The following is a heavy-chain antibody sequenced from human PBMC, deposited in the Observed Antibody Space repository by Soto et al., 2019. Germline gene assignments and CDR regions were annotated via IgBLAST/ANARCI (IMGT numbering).Heavy chain of an antibody. CDR1: GYTFTSYY. D-gene: IGHD3-10*01. V-gene: IGHV1-46*01. CDR3: ARAGVLLWFGELPSNNWFEP. Sequence: ASVKVSCKASGYTFTSYYMHWVRQAPGQGLEWMGIINPSGGSTSYAQKFQGRVTMTRDTSTSTVYMELSSLRSEDTAVYYCARAGVLLWFGELPSNNWFEPWGQGTLVTVSS. J-gene: IGHJ5*02. CDR2: INPSGGST.